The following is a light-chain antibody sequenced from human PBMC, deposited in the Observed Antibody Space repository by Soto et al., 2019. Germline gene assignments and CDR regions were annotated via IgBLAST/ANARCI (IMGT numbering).Light chain of an antibody. V-gene: IGKV3-11*01. J-gene: IGKJ4*01. CDR3: QQRTSRPT. Sequence: EIVLTQSPATLSLSPGDRATLSCRASQSVTSALAWFQQKPGQAPRLLIYDVSRRATGVPARFSGSGSGTDFTLTINSLEPEYFAVYYCQQRTSRPTFGGGTKVEIK. CDR2: DVS. CDR1: QSVTSA.